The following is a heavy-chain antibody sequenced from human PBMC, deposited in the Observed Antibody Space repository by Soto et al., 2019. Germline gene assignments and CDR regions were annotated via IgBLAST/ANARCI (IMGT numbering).Heavy chain of an antibody. J-gene: IGHJ5*02. CDR3: ARDRQLVILRTGFDP. CDR2: ISAYNGNT. D-gene: IGHD6-13*01. Sequence: ASVKVSCKASGYTFTSYGISWVRQAPGQGLEWMGWISAYNGNTNYAQKLQGRVTMTTDTSTSTAYMELRSLRYDDTAVYYCARDRQLVILRTGFDPWGQGTLVTVSS. V-gene: IGHV1-18*01. CDR1: GYTFTSYG.